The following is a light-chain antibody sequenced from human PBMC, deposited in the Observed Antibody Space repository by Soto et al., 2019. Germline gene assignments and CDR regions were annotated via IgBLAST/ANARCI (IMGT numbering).Light chain of an antibody. Sequence: QSVLTQPPSASGTPGQRVTISCSGSSSNIGTNTVIWYQQLPGAAPKLLIYSDNQRPSGVPDRFSGSKSGTSASLAISGLQSEDEADYYRAAWDVSPVVFGGGTQLTVL. CDR3: AAWDVSPVV. J-gene: IGLJ2*01. V-gene: IGLV1-44*01. CDR1: SSNIGTNT. CDR2: SDN.